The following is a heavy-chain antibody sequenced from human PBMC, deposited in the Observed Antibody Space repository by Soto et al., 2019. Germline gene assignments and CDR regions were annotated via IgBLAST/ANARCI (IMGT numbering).Heavy chain of an antibody. CDR2: IYNSGRY. Sequence: PSETLSLTCTVSCGFIWGWIRQSPDKGLEWIGYIYNSGRYNYNPSLESRLTISIDTSKNQFSLRLASVTAADTAVYYCARTLPNRQLFDSWSQGTLVTVSP. D-gene: IGHD1-1*01. CDR3: ARTLPNRQLFDS. CDR1: CGFI. J-gene: IGHJ4*02. V-gene: IGHV4-59*01.